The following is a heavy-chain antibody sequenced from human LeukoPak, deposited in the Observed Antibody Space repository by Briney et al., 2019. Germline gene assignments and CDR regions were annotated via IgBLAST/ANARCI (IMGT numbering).Heavy chain of an antibody. V-gene: IGHV4-59*08. CDR2: IYYSGST. CDR1: GGSISSYY. CDR3: ARSSSVEEY. J-gene: IGHJ4*02. Sequence: SETLSLTCTVSGGSISSYYWSWIRQPPGKGLEWIGYIYYSGSTNYNPSLKSRVTISVDTSKNQFSLKLSSVTAADTAVYYCARSSSVEEYWGQGTLVTVSS. D-gene: IGHD6-13*01.